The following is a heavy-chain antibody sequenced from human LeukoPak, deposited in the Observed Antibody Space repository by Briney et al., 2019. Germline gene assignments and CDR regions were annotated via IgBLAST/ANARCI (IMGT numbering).Heavy chain of an antibody. CDR1: GFTFSNYA. D-gene: IGHD3-10*01. CDR3: AKDGWFGELLADY. J-gene: IGHJ4*02. Sequence: PGGSLRLSCAASGFTFSNYAMTWVRQAPGKGLEWVSAISGSGGSTYYADSVKGRFTISRDNSKNTLYLQMNSLRAEDTAVYYCAKDGWFGELLADYWGQGTLVTVSS. V-gene: IGHV3-23*01. CDR2: ISGSGGST.